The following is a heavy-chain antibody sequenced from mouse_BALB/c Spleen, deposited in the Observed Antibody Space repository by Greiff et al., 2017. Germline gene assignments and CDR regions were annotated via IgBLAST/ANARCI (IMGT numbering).Heavy chain of an antibody. J-gene: IGHJ2*01. CDR3: ARMGDYGNYAYFDY. Sequence: QVQLKQSGPGLVQPSQSLSITCTVSGFSLTSYGVHWVRQPPGKGLEWLGVIWSGGSTDYNAAFISRLSISKDNSKSQVFFKMNSLQANDTAIYYCARMGDYGNYAYFDYWGQGTTLTVSS. D-gene: IGHD2-1*01. V-gene: IGHV2-2*02. CDR2: IWSGGST. CDR1: GFSLTSYG.